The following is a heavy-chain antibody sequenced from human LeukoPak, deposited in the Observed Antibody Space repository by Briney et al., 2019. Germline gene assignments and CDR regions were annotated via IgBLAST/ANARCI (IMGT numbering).Heavy chain of an antibody. CDR2: IKQDGSEK. V-gene: IGHV3-7*05. J-gene: IGHJ3*02. Sequence: GGSLRLSCAASGLTFSSYWMSWVRHAPGKGLEWVANIKQDGSEKYYVDSVKGQFTISRDNAKNSLCLQMNSRRADHTAVYYCARARFNAFDIWGQGTMVTVSS. CDR1: GLTFSSYW. CDR3: ARARFNAFDI.